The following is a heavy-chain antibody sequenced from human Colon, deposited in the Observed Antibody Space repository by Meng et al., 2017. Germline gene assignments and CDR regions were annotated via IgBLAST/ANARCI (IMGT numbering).Heavy chain of an antibody. D-gene: IGHD5-18*01. CDR3: ARDHGYSYGLPLDY. CDR1: GDSDSSNTAA. V-gene: IGHV6-1*01. J-gene: IGHJ4*02. Sequence: QVQLQKSGPVGVKPSQTLSLTCVIPGDSDSSNTAAWNWIRQSPSRGLEWLGRTYYRSKWYNEYAVSVKSRMTFNADTSKNHVSLQVNSVTPEDTAVYYCARDHGYSYGLPLDYWGQGILVTVSS. CDR2: TYYRSKWYN.